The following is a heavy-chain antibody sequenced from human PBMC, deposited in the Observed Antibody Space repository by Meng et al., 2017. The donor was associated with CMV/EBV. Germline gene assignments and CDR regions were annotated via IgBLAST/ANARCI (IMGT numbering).Heavy chain of an antibody. CDR3: ARDVASQWLSYYFDY. D-gene: IGHD6-19*01. CDR1: GFTFSSYW. Sequence: GGSLRLSCAASGFTFSSYWMHWVRQAPGKGLVWVSRINSDGSSTSYADSVKGRFTISRDNAKNTLYLQMNSLRAEDTAVYYCARDVASQWLSYYFDYWGQGTRVTVSS. J-gene: IGHJ4*02. CDR2: INSDGSST. V-gene: IGHV3-74*01.